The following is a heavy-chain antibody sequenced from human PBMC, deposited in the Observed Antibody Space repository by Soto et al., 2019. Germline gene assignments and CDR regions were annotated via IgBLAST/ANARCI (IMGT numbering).Heavy chain of an antibody. V-gene: IGHV4-59*01. CDR2: IYYSGST. Sequence: PSETLSLTCTVSGGSISSYYWSWIRQPPGKGLEWIGYIYYSGSTNYNPSLKSRVTISVDTSKNQFSLKLSSVTAADTAVYYCARGKVAYSSGPNREFYYYGMDVWGQGTTVTVSS. CDR3: ARGKVAYSSGPNREFYYYGMDV. D-gene: IGHD6-19*01. CDR1: GGSISSYY. J-gene: IGHJ6*02.